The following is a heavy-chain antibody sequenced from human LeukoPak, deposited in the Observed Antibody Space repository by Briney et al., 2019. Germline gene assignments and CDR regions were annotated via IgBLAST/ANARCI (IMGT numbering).Heavy chain of an antibody. V-gene: IGHV4-34*01. J-gene: IGHJ4*02. Sequence: SETLSLTCAVYGGSFSGYYWSWIRQPPGKGLEWIGEINHSGSTNYNPSLKSRVTISVDASKNQFSLKLSSVTAADTAVYYCARGESSGYSFDYWGQGTLVTVSS. CDR2: INHSGST. D-gene: IGHD3-22*01. CDR1: GGSFSGYY. CDR3: ARGESSGYSFDY.